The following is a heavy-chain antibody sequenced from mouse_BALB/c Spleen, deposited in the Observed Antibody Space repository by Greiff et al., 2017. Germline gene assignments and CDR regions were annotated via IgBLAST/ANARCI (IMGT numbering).Heavy chain of an antibody. CDR2: ISSGGSYT. Sequence: EVKLVESGGDLVKPGGSLKLSCAASGFTFSSYGMSWVRQTPDKRLEWVATISSGGSYTYYPDSVKGRFTISRDNAKNTLYLQMSSLKSEDTAMYYCARRFYGNYSYYAMDYWGQGTSVTVSS. D-gene: IGHD2-1*01. J-gene: IGHJ4*01. CDR1: GFTFSSYG. CDR3: ARRFYGNYSYYAMDY. V-gene: IGHV5-6*02.